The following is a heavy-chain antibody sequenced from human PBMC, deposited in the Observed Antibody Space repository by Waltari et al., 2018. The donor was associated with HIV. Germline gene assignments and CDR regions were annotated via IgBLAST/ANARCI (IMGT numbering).Heavy chain of an antibody. J-gene: IGHJ5*02. D-gene: IGHD3-22*01. CDR3: ARRNDYYDSSGYYLS. CDR2: IYYSGRT. Sequence: QLQLQESGPGLVKPSETLSLTCTVSGGSISSSSYYWGWIRQPPGKGLEWIGSIYYSGRTYYNPSLKSRVTISVDTSKNQFSLKLSSVTAADTAVYYCARRNDYYDSSGYYLSWGQGTLVTVSS. CDR1: GGSISSSSYY. V-gene: IGHV4-39*01.